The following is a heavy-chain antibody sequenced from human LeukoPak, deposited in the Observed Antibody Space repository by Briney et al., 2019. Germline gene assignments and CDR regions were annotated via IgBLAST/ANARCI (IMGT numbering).Heavy chain of an antibody. V-gene: IGHV3-9*01. CDR2: ITWNSASI. CDR1: GFRFDDYA. D-gene: IGHD4-17*01. J-gene: IGHJ4*02. Sequence: GGSLRLSCEVSGFRFDDYAMHWVRQAPGKGLEWVSGITWNSASIDYADSVKGRFTISRDNAKNSLYLQMNGLRTEDTALYYCAKGSPFTVSTDYFDFWGQGTLVTVSS. CDR3: AKGSPFTVSTDYFDF.